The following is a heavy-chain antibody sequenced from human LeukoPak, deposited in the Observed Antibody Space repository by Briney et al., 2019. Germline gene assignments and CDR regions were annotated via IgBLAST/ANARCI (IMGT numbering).Heavy chain of an antibody. CDR2: ISYSRTT. D-gene: IGHD2-21*01. J-gene: IGHJ5*02. V-gene: IGHV4-39*01. CDR1: GVSLSSSSYY. CDR3: ARGEAP. Sequence: PSETLSLTCTVSGVSLSSSSYYWGWIRQPPETGLEWIASISYSRTTYYNPSLKSRVTISIDTSKNQFSLNLSSVTAADTAVYYCARGEAPWGQGTLVTVSS.